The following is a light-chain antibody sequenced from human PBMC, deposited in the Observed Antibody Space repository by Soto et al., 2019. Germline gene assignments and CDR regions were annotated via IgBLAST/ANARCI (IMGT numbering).Light chain of an antibody. V-gene: IGLV2-14*01. CDR1: SSDVGGYNY. CDR2: DVN. J-gene: IGLJ1*01. CDR3: SSYTSSSTLV. Sequence: QSALTQPASVSGSPGQSITISCTGTSSDVGGYNYVSWYQQHPGKAPKLMIYDVNNRPSGVSNRFSGSKSGNTASLTISGLQAAEEADYYCSSYTSSSTLVFGSGTKLTVL.